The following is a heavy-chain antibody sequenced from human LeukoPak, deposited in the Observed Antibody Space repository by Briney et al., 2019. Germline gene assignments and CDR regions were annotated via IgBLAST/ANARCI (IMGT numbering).Heavy chain of an antibody. CDR3: ARGRITIFGVVIADDAFDI. Sequence: ASVKVSCKASGYTFTSYAMHWVRQAPGQRLEWMGWINAGNGNTKYSQKFQGRVTITRNTSISTAYMELSSLRSEDTAVYYCARGRITIFGVVIADDAFDIWGQGTMVTVSS. V-gene: IGHV1-3*01. CDR2: INAGNGNT. CDR1: GYTFTSYA. D-gene: IGHD3-3*01. J-gene: IGHJ3*02.